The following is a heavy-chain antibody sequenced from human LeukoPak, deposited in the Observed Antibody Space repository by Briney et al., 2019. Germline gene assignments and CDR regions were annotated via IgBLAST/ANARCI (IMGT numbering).Heavy chain of an antibody. Sequence: GGSLRLSCAASGFTVSSNYMSWVRQAPGKGLEWVSVIYSGGSTYYADSVKGRFTISRHNSKNTLYLQMNSLRAEDTAVYYCARQADHYYYYGMDVWGQGTTVTVSS. CDR1: GFTVSSNY. CDR2: IYSGGST. CDR3: ARQADHYYYYGMDV. V-gene: IGHV3-53*04. J-gene: IGHJ6*02.